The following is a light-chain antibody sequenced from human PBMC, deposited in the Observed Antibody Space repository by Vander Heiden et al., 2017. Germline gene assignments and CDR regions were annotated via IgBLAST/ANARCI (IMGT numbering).Light chain of an antibody. V-gene: IGKV1-39*01. CDR2: AAS. CDR3: QQCYSTPFT. Sequence: DIQMTQSPSSLSASVGDRVTITCRASQSISSYLNWYQQKPGKAPKVLIYAASSLQSGVPSRFSGSGSGTDFTLTISRLQPEDFATYYCQQCYSTPFTFGPGTKVDIK. CDR1: QSISSY. J-gene: IGKJ3*01.